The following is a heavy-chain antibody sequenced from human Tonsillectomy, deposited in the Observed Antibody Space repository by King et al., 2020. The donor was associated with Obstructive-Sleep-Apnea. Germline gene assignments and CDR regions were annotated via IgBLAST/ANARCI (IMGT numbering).Heavy chain of an antibody. CDR1: GGSISSSSYY. J-gene: IGHJ2*01. D-gene: IGHD4-17*01. CDR3: ARATARHWYFDL. CDR2: IYYSGST. V-gene: IGHV4-39*07. Sequence: QLQESGPGLVKPSETLSLTCTVSGGSISSSSYYWGWIRQPPGKGLEWIGSIYYSGSTYYNPSLKSRVTISVDTSKNQFSLKLSSVTAADTAVYYCARATARHWYFDLWGRGTLVTVSS.